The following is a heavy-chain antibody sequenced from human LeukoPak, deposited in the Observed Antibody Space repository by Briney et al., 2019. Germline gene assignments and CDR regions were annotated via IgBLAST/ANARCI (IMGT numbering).Heavy chain of an antibody. D-gene: IGHD3-10*01. CDR2: ISSSSSYI. CDR1: GFTCSSYS. V-gene: IGHV3-21*01. Sequence: GGSLRLSCAASGFTCSSYSMNWVRQAPGKGLEWVSSISSSSSYIYYADSVKGRFTISRDNAKNSLYLQMNSLRAEDTAVYYCAKVAKYYYGSETYYFFEHWGQGTPVTASS. J-gene: IGHJ4*02. CDR3: AKVAKYYYGSETYYFFEH.